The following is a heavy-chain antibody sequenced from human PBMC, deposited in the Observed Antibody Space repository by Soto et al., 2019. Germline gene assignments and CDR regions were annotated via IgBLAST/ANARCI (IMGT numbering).Heavy chain of an antibody. Sequence: SLKVSCKASGGTFSSYAISWVRQAPGQGLEWMGGIIPIFGTANYAQKFQGRVTITADESTSTAYMELSSLRSEDTAVYYCARGLLNYYDSSGYLYFDYWGQGTLVTVSS. D-gene: IGHD3-22*01. CDR2: IIPIFGTA. CDR1: GGTFSSYA. J-gene: IGHJ4*02. V-gene: IGHV1-69*13. CDR3: ARGLLNYYDSSGYLYFDY.